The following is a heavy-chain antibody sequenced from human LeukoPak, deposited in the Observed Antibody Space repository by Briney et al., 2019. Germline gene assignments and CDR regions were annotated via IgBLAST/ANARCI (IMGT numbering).Heavy chain of an antibody. D-gene: IGHD2-15*01. CDR3: ARGRRIVVVLGATRTHRDYYMDV. V-gene: IGHV4-34*01. CDR1: GGSFSGYY. CDR2: TYHSGST. Sequence: SETLSLTCAVYGGSFSGYYWSWIRQSPGKGLEWIGETYHSGSTNYNSSLKSRVTISLDTSKNQFSLKLSSVTAADTAVYYCARGRRIVVVLGATRTHRDYYMDVWGKGTTVTVSS. J-gene: IGHJ6*03.